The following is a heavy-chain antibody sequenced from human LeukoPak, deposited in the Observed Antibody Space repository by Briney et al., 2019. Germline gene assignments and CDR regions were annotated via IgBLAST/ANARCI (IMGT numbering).Heavy chain of an antibody. CDR1: GGYISSGSYY. CDR2: IYTSGST. D-gene: IGHD4-23*01. CDR3: AREGPYGGNPLVYY. J-gene: IGHJ4*02. V-gene: IGHV4-61*02. Sequence: SETLSLTCTVSGGYISSGSYYWSWIRQPAGKGLEWIGRIYTSGSTNYNPSLKSRVTISVDTSKNQFSLKLGSVTAADTAVYYCAREGPYGGNPLVYYWGQGTLVTVSS.